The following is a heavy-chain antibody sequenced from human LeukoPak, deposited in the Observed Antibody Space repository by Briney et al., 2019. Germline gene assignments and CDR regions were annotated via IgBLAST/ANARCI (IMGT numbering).Heavy chain of an antibody. V-gene: IGHV3-23*01. CDR2: ISGSGGST. Sequence: GGSLRLSCAASGFTFSSYAMSWVRQAPGKGLEWVSAISGSGGSTYYADSVKGRFTISRDNSKNTLYLQMNSLRAEDTAVYYCAKTPLWFGNPGGYYYNYWGQGTLVTLSS. CDR1: GFTFSSYA. D-gene: IGHD3-10*01. J-gene: IGHJ4*02. CDR3: AKTPLWFGNPGGYYYNY.